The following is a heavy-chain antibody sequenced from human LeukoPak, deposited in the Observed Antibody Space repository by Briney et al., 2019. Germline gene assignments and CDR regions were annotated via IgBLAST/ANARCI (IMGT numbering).Heavy chain of an antibody. CDR1: GGSFSGYY. CDR2: INHSGST. D-gene: IGHD4-17*01. V-gene: IGHV4-34*01. CDR3: ARVTTVTTSAFDI. Sequence: SETPSLTCAVYGGSFSGYYWSWIRQPPGKGLEWIGEINHSGSTNYNPSLKSRVTISVDTSKNQFSLKLSSVTAADTAVYYCARVTTVTTSAFDIWGQGTMVTVSS. J-gene: IGHJ3*02.